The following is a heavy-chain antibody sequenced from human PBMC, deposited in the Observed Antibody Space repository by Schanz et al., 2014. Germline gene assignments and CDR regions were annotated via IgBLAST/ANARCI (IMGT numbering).Heavy chain of an antibody. CDR1: EFTFSTDA. D-gene: IGHD2-21*01. Sequence: VQLVESGGGVVQPGRSLRLSCAASEFTFSTDAMSWVRQAPGKGLEWVSAISGSGGSTNYADSVKGRFTISRDNAKSSLYLQMNSLRVEDTAVYYCARKSLVSAHYDSWGQGTLVTVSS. J-gene: IGHJ4*02. CDR2: ISGSGGST. CDR3: ARKSLVSAHYDS. V-gene: IGHV3-23*04.